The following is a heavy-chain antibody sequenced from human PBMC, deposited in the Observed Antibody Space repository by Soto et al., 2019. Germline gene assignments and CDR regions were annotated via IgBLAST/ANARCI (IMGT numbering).Heavy chain of an antibody. CDR1: GLNFSNYA. D-gene: IGHD2-15*01. CDR3: ARAGGLCGGCGCYPHWFDP. J-gene: IGHJ5*02. CDR2: ITIGGQST. Sequence: EEQLLEFGGGLVQPGGSLRLSCAASGLNFSNYAMSWVRQAPGKGLEWVSAITIGGQSTYYADSVKGRFTSSRDNSKNTLFLQMNSLRADDTAVYYCARAGGLCGGCGCYPHWFDPWGQGNLGTVSS. V-gene: IGHV3-23*01.